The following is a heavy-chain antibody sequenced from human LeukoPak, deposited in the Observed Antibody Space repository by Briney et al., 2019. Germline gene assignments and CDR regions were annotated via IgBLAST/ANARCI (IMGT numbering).Heavy chain of an antibody. D-gene: IGHD2-15*01. Sequence: GGSLRLSCIASGFSFSGHWMHWARQLPGKGLVWVSRISPTESTTSYADSVKGRFTISRDISKNTLYLQMNSLSAEDTAVYYCALRVVTAYDYWGQGTLVTVSS. CDR3: ALRVVTAYDY. CDR2: ISPTESTT. J-gene: IGHJ4*02. CDR1: GFSFSGHW. V-gene: IGHV3-74*01.